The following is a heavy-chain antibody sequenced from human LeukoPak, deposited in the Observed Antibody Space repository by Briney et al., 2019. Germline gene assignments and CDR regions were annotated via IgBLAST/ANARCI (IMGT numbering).Heavy chain of an antibody. Sequence: SVKVSCKASGGTFSRYLINWVRQAPGQGLEWMGGIFPIVGTADYAQKFQGRVTITADESTSTAYMELSSLRSEDTALYFCARAFSYYYNSSGYFSVGSFDIWGQGAMVTVSS. CDR1: GGTFSRYL. CDR2: IFPIVGTA. CDR3: ARAFSYYYNSSGYFSVGSFDI. D-gene: IGHD3-22*01. V-gene: IGHV1-69*13. J-gene: IGHJ3*02.